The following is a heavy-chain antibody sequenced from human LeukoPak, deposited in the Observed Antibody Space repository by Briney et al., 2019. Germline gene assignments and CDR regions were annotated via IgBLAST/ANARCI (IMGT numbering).Heavy chain of an antibody. CDR1: GFTFSSYG. Sequence: PGGSLRLSCAASGFTFSSYGMHWVRQAPGKGLEWVAVISYDGSNKYYADSVKGRFTISRDNSKNTLYLQMNSLRAEDTAAYYCANSRIAVAGTLRDWGQGTLVTVSS. CDR3: ANSRIAVAGTLRD. D-gene: IGHD6-19*01. CDR2: ISYDGSNK. V-gene: IGHV3-30*18. J-gene: IGHJ4*02.